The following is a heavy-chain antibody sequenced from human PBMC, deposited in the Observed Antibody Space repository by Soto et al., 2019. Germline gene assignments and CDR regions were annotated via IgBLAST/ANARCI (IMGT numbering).Heavy chain of an antibody. V-gene: IGHV4-34*01. CDR3: ARGYYDFWSGYYAGEHWYFDR. CDR1: GGSFSGYY. J-gene: IGHJ2*01. Sequence: QVQLQQWGAGLLKPSETLSLTCAVYGGSFSGYYWSWIRQPPGKGLEWIGEINHSGSTNYNPSLKSLVTISVDTSKNQFSLKLSSVTAADTAVYYCARGYYDFWSGYYAGEHWYFDRWGRGTLGTVSS. CDR2: INHSGST. D-gene: IGHD3-3*01.